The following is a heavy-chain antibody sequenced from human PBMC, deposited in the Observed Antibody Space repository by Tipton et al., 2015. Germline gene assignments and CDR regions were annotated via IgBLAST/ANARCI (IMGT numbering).Heavy chain of an antibody. J-gene: IGHJ4*02. V-gene: IGHV3-23*01. D-gene: IGHD3-16*02. Sequence: SLRLSCAASGFTFGDYAMIWVRQGPGKGLEWVSVISGTGFVTYYADSVRGRFTISRDNSKNTLYLQMNSLRAEDTAVYYCAKGGGLWGSFRWDFDWWGQGTLVTVSS. CDR2: ISGTGFVT. CDR3: AKGGGLWGSFRWDFDW. CDR1: GFTFGDYA.